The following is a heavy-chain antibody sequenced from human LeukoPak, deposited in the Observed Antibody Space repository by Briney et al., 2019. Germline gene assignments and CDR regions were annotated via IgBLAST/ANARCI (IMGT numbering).Heavy chain of an antibody. V-gene: IGHV3-23*01. CDR2: LSSGGTKT. Sequence: GESLRLSCAASGFTFRNFAMSWVRQAPGKGLEWVSGLSSGGTKTFYAPSVKGRFTISRDDSNSTVLLQMSSLRVEDTAIYYCAKDIEHFDSWGQGTLVIVSS. D-gene: IGHD2-15*01. CDR1: GFTFRNFA. J-gene: IGHJ4*02. CDR3: AKDIEHFDS.